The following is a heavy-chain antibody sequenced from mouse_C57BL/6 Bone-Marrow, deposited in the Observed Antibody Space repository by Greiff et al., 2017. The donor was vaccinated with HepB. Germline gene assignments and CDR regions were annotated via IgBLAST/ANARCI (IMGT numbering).Heavy chain of an antibody. CDR3: ARGSYYGSSYWFAY. D-gene: IGHD1-1*01. CDR2: INYDGSST. Sequence: EVKLVESEGGLVQPGSSMKLSCTASGFTFSDYYMAWVRQVPEKGLEWVANINYDGSSTYYLDSLKSRFIISRDNAKNILYLQMSSLKSEDTATYYCARGSYYGSSYWFAYWGQGTLVTVSA. V-gene: IGHV5-16*01. J-gene: IGHJ3*01. CDR1: GFTFSDYY.